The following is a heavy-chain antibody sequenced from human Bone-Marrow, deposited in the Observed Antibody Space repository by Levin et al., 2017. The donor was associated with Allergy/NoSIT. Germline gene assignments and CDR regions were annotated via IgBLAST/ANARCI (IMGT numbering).Heavy chain of an antibody. CDR3: AKGAGWSYGHDWFDP. Sequence: APVKVSCKASGFSFTLVDINWVRQAPGQGLEWMGWINPKSGNTGYAQKFQDRVAMTRNTSINTAYLELSSLTSEDTAIYYCAKGAGWSYGHDWFDPWGQGTLVTVSS. CDR2: INPKSGNT. V-gene: IGHV1-8*01. CDR1: GFSFTLVD. D-gene: IGHD3-16*01. J-gene: IGHJ5*02.